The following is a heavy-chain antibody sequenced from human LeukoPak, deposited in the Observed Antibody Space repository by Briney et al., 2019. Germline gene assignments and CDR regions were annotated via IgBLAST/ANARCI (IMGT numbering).Heavy chain of an antibody. CDR3: TRGPPIDAFDI. Sequence: PGGSLRLSCAASGFTFSSYWMHWVRQIPGKGLVWVSRINSGGTSTTYADSVKGRFTISRDNAKNTLYLQMNSLRVEDTAVYYCTRGPPIDAFDIWGQGTMVTVSS. V-gene: IGHV3-74*01. CDR2: INSGGTST. J-gene: IGHJ3*02. CDR1: GFTFSSYW.